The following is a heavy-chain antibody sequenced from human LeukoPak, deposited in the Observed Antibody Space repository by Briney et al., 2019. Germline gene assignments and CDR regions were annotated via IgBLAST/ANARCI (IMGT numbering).Heavy chain of an antibody. V-gene: IGHV4-39*01. D-gene: IGHD3-3*01. Sequence: PSETLSLTCTVSGGSISSSSYYWGWIRQPPGKWLEWIGSIYYSGSTYYNPSLKSRVTISVDTSKNQFSLKLSSVTAADTAVYYCASRSCYDFWSGYTNTFDYWGQGTLVAVSS. CDR3: ASRSCYDFWSGYTNTFDY. CDR1: GGSISSSSYY. J-gene: IGHJ4*02. CDR2: IYYSGST.